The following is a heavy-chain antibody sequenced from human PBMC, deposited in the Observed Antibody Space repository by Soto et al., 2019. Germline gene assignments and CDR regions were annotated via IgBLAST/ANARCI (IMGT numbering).Heavy chain of an antibody. J-gene: IGHJ3*02. D-gene: IGHD3-22*01. CDR2: IYTSGST. Sequence: SETLSLTCTVSGGSISSYYWSWIRQPAGKGLEWIGRIYTSGSTNYNPSLKSRVTMPVDTSKNQFSLKLSSVTAADTAVYYCARVIGDYYDSSGYYLDAFDIWGQGTMVTVSS. CDR1: GGSISSYY. V-gene: IGHV4-4*07. CDR3: ARVIGDYYDSSGYYLDAFDI.